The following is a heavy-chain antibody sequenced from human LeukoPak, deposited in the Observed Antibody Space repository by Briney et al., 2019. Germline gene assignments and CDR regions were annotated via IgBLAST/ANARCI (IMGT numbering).Heavy chain of an antibody. J-gene: IGHJ3*02. CDR3: ARRGSIAVAVIAFDI. Sequence: ASVRVSCKASGYTFTGYYMHWVRQAPGQGLEWMGWINPNSGGTNYAQKFQGRVTMTRDTSISTAYMELSRLRSDDTAVYYCARRGSIAVAVIAFDIWGQGTMVTVSS. CDR1: GYTFTGYY. V-gene: IGHV1-2*02. CDR2: INPNSGGT. D-gene: IGHD6-19*01.